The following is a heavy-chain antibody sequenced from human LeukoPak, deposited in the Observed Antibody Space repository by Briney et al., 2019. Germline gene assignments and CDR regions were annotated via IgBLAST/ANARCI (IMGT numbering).Heavy chain of an antibody. D-gene: IGHD3-3*01. V-gene: IGHV3-21*01. CDR2: ISSSSSYI. Sequence: GGSLRLSCAASGFTFSSYSMNWVRQAPGRGLGWVSSISSSSSYIYYADSVKGRFTISRDNAKNSLYLQMNSLRAEDTAVYYCARDQSRFLEWLSPTSPLDYWGQGTLVTVSS. CDR1: GFTFSSYS. CDR3: ARDQSRFLEWLSPTSPLDY. J-gene: IGHJ4*02.